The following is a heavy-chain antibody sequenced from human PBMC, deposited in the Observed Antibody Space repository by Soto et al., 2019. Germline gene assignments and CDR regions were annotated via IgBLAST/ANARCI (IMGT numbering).Heavy chain of an antibody. CDR1: GGSLNNYY. D-gene: IGHD3-16*01. CDR3: ARSPLTHSYAQFDS. CDR2: IYTVGST. V-gene: IGHV4-4*07. J-gene: IGHJ4*02. Sequence: QVQLQESGPRLVKPSETLSLTYTVSGGSLNNYYWSWIRQPAGKGLEWIGRIYTVGSTNYNPSLKSRVTMSIDTSKNQFSLRLTSVTAADTAVYYCARSPLTHSYAQFDSWGQGSLVTVSS.